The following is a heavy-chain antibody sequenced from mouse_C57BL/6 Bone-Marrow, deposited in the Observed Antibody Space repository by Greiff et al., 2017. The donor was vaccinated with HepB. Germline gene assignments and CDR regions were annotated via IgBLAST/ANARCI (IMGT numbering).Heavy chain of an antibody. Sequence: VQLQQPGAELVRPGSSVKLSCKASGYTFTSYWMHWVKQRPIQGLEWIGNIDPSDSETHYNQKFKDKATLTVDKSSSTAYMQRSSLASEDAAVYYLLSTMVTTFAYWGQGTLVTVSA. CDR2: IDPSDSET. V-gene: IGHV1-52*01. CDR3: LSTMVTTFAY. D-gene: IGHD2-2*01. J-gene: IGHJ3*01. CDR1: GYTFTSYW.